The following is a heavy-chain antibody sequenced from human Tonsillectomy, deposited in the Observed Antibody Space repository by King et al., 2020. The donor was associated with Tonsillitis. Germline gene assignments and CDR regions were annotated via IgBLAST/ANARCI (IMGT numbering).Heavy chain of an antibody. J-gene: IGHJ5*02. V-gene: IGHV4-38-2*02. D-gene: IGHD3-10*01. CDR2: IYHSGST. Sequence: PGLVKPSETLSLTCAVSGYSISSGYYWGWIRQPPGKGLEWIGRIYHSGSTYYNPSLKSRVTISVDTSKNQFSLKLSSVTAADTAVYYCAREVDGSGSYYTRKNSPHINNWCDPWGKGTLVTVSS. CDR1: GYSISSGYY. CDR3: AREVDGSGSYYTRKNSPHINNWCDP.